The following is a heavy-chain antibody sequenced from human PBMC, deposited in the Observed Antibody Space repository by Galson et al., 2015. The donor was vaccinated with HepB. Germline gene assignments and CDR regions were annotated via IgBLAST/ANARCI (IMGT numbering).Heavy chain of an antibody. D-gene: IGHD6-19*01. CDR2: ISYDGSNK. CDR3: ARAVPVGGVSSGLYYGMDV. V-gene: IGHV3-30-3*01. J-gene: IGHJ6*02. CDR1: GFTFSSYA. Sequence: SLRLSCAASGFTFSSYAMHWVRQAPGKGLEWVAVISYDGSNKYYADSVKGRFTISRDNSKNTLYLQMNSLRAEDTAVYYCARAVPVGGVSSGLYYGMDVWGQGTTVTVSS.